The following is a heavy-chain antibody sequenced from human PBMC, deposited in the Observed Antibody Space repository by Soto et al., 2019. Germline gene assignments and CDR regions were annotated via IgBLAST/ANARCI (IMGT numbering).Heavy chain of an antibody. D-gene: IGHD3-3*01. CDR1: GGTTSGYY. J-gene: IGHJ5*02. CDR2: IYSSGNT. Sequence: SETLSLTCSVSGGTTSGYYWTWIRQPAGKGLEWIGRIYSSGNTKYNPSLQSRVTMSLDTSNNQFSLRLTSVTAADTAVYYCARGQRFSDWFDPWGQGTLVTVSS. CDR3: ARGQRFSDWFDP. V-gene: IGHV4-4*07.